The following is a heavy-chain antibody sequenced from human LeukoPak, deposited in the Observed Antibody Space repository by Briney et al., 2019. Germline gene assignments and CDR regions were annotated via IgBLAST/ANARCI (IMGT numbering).Heavy chain of an antibody. CDR2: ISAYNGNT. CDR3: ARAPHPVKIVVVVAAGGGALDY. V-gene: IGHV1-18*01. Sequence: ASVTVSCKASGYTFTSYGISWVRQAPGRGLEWMGWISAYNGNTNYAQKLQGRVTMTTDTSTSTAYMELRSLRSDDTAVYYCARAPHPVKIVVVVAAGGGALDYWGQGTLVTVSS. D-gene: IGHD2-15*01. J-gene: IGHJ4*02. CDR1: GYTFTSYG.